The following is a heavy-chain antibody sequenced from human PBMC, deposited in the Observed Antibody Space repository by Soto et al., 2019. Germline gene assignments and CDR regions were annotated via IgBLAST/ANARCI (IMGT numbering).Heavy chain of an antibody. V-gene: IGHV3-30*18. Sequence: GGSLRLSCAASGFTFSSYGMHWVRQAPGKGLEWVAVISYDGSNKYYADSVKGRFTISRDNSKNTLYLQMNSLRAEDTAVYYCAKDGGLGQLAGFYYFDYWGQGTLVTVS. D-gene: IGHD6-6*01. CDR1: GFTFSSYG. CDR3: AKDGGLGQLAGFYYFDY. CDR2: ISYDGSNK. J-gene: IGHJ4*02.